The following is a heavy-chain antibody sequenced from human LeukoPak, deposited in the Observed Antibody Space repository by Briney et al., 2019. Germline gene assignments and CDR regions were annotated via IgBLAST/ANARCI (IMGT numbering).Heavy chain of an antibody. D-gene: IGHD5-12*01. V-gene: IGHV3-23*01. CDR3: AKEVSGYDGD. J-gene: IGHJ4*02. Sequence: PGGSLRLSCAASGFTFSNSGMSWVRQAPGKGLQWVSAISGSGGSTYYADSVKGRFTISRDNSRNTLYLQMSSLRAEDTAVYYCAKEVSGYDGDWGQGTLVTVSS. CDR2: ISGSGGST. CDR1: GFTFSNSG.